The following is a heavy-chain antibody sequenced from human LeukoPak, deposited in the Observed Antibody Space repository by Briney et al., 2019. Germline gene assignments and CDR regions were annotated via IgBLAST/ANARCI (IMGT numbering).Heavy chain of an antibody. J-gene: IGHJ5*02. CDR3: AKEEAASGIRWFDP. Sequence: PGGSLRLSCAASGFTFGSYTVSWVRQAPGKGLEWVSAISGSGGNTYYADSVKGRFTISRDNSKNTLYLQMNSLRAEDTAVYYCAKEEAASGIRWFDPWGQGALVTVSS. V-gene: IGHV3-23*01. CDR2: ISGSGGNT. CDR1: GFTFGSYT. D-gene: IGHD6-13*01.